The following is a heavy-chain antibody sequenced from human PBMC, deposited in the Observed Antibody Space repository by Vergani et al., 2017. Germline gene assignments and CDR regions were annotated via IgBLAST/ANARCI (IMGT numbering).Heavy chain of an antibody. CDR2: IHPADSDT. V-gene: IGHV5-51*01. CDR3: ARLYGRDSSGSKYFDY. D-gene: IGHD3-22*01. CDR1: GYSFTNYW. J-gene: IGHJ4*02. Sequence: VQLVQSGAEVKKPGESLKISCQISGYSFTNYWIGWVRQMPGKGLEWMGIIHPADSDTRYSPSFQGQVTISVDKSISTAYLQRSSLRASYSAMYYCARLYGRDSSGSKYFDYWGQGTLVTVSS.